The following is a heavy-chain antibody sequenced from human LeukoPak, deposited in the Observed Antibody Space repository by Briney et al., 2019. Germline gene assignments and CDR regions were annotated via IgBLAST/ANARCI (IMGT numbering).Heavy chain of an antibody. CDR3: ARGDLVPAAGLFDY. V-gene: IGHV4-59*08. CDR2: IYYSGST. Sequence: SETLSLTCTVSGGSISSYYWSWTRQPPGKGLEWIGYIYYSGSTNYNPSLKSRVTISVDTSKNQFSLKLSSVTAADTAVYYCARGDLVPAAGLFDYWGQGTLVTVSS. CDR1: GGSISSYY. D-gene: IGHD2-2*01. J-gene: IGHJ4*02.